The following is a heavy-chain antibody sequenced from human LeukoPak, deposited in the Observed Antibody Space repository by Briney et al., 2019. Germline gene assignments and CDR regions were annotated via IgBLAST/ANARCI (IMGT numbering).Heavy chain of an antibody. J-gene: IGHJ4*02. D-gene: IGHD3-16*02. V-gene: IGHV4-34*01. CDR1: GFTFGDYA. CDR3: ARGGSRRGYVWGSYCYRYFDY. Sequence: LRLSCTASGFTFGDYAMSWFRQPPGKGLEWIGEINHSGSTNYNPSLKSRVTISVDTSKNQFSLKLSSVTAADTAVYYCARGGSRRGYVWGSYCYRYFDYWGQGTLVTVSS. CDR2: INHSGST.